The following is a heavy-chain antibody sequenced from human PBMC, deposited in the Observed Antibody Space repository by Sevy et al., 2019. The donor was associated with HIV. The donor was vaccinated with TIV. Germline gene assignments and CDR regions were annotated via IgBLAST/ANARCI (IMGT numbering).Heavy chain of an antibody. D-gene: IGHD6-6*01. CDR1: GFTFSSYA. CDR2: ISYDGSNK. J-gene: IGHJ6*02. V-gene: IGHV3-30-3*01. Sequence: GGSLRLSCAASGFTFSSYAMHWVRQAPGKGLEWVAVISYDGSNKYYADSVKGRFTISRDNSKNTLYLQMNSLRAGDTAVYYCARETVYSSSPIYYGMDVWGQGTTVTVSS. CDR3: ARETVYSSSPIYYGMDV.